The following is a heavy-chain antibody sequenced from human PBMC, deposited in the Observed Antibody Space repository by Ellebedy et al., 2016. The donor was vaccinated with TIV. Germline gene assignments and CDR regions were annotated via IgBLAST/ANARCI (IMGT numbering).Heavy chain of an antibody. Sequence: GGSLRLXXAASGFTFSSNYMSWVRQAPGKGLEWVSVIYSGGSTYYADSVKGRFTISRDNSKNTLYLQMNSLRAEDTAVYYCARDTNYYGMDVWGQGNTVTVSS. V-gene: IGHV3-66*01. CDR3: ARDTNYYGMDV. CDR2: IYSGGST. CDR1: GFTFSSNY. J-gene: IGHJ6*02.